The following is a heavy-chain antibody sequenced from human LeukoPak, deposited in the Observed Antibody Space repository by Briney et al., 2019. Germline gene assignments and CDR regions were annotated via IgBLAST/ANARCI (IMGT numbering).Heavy chain of an antibody. J-gene: IGHJ3*02. CDR3: ARGLIADYVWGSYRYSDAFDI. CDR2: INHSGST. D-gene: IGHD3-16*02. CDR1: GGSFSGYY. V-gene: IGHV4-34*01. Sequence: SETLSLTCAVYGGSFSGYYWSWIRQPPGKGLEWIGEINHSGSTNYNPSLKSRVAISVDTSKNQFSLKLSSVTAADTAVYYCARGLIADYVWGSYRYSDAFDIWGQGTMVTVSS.